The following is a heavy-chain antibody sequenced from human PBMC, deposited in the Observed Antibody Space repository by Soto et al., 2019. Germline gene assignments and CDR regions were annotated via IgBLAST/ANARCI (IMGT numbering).Heavy chain of an antibody. Sequence: VQLVESGGGVVQPGRSLRLSCAASGFTFSSYAMHWVRQAPGKGLEWVAVISYDGSNNYYADSVKGRFTISRDNSKNTLCRQMNSLRAEDTAVYYCARDGSGSRPRLDYWGQGTLVTVAS. D-gene: IGHD5-12*01. CDR3: ARDGSGSRPRLDY. CDR2: ISYDGSNN. CDR1: GFTFSSYA. V-gene: IGHV3-30-3*01. J-gene: IGHJ4*02.